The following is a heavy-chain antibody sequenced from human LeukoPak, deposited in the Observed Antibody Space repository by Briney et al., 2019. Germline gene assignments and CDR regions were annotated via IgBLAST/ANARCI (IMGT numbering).Heavy chain of an antibody. CDR1: GFTFSSYG. J-gene: IGHJ4*02. CDR2: IRYDGSNK. CDR3: AKELRWFGEDLEEY. D-gene: IGHD3-10*01. V-gene: IGHV3-30*02. Sequence: PGGSLRLSCAASGFTFSSYGMHWVRQAPGKGLEWVAFIRYDGSNKYYADSVKGRFTISRGNSKNALYLQMNSLRAEDTAVYYCAKELRWFGEDLEEYWGQGTLVTVSS.